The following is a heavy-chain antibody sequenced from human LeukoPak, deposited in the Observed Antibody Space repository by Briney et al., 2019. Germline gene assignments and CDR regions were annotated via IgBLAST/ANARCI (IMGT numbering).Heavy chain of an antibody. CDR1: GYTFTGYY. Sequence: ASVKVSCKASGYTFTGYYMHWVRQAPGQGLEWMGWINPNSGGTNYAQKFQGRVTMTRDTSISTAYMELSRLRSDDTAVYYCARSIAVAGTKYYFDYWGQGTLVTVSS. V-gene: IGHV1-2*02. J-gene: IGHJ4*02. CDR3: ARSIAVAGTKYYFDY. CDR2: INPNSGGT. D-gene: IGHD6-19*01.